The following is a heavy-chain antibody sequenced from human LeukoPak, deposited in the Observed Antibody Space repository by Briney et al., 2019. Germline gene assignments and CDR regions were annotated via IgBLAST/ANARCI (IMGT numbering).Heavy chain of an antibody. D-gene: IGHD5-12*01. CDR1: GYAFSTNV. CDR3: ASGDYSGFNYGPLDS. V-gene: IGHV1-18*01. J-gene: IGHJ4*02. CDR2: IGASVPNT. Sequence: GASVKVSCKASGYAFSTNVISWVRQAPGQGLEWMGCIGASVPNTNYAQQFRGRVTMTTDTSASTVYMELRNLISGDTAVYYCASGDYSGFNYGPLDSWGQGILVTVSS.